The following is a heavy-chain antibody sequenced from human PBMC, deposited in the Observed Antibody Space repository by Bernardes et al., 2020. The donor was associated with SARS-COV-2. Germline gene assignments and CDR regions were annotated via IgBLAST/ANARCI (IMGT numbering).Heavy chain of an antibody. J-gene: IGHJ5*02. V-gene: IGHV4-59*08. CDR2: IYYSGTT. D-gene: IGHD6-19*01. Sequence: SETLSLTCTVSGASIRSYYWSWIRQPPGTGLEWIGYIYYSGTTTYNPSLKSRVTISVDTSKNQISLNLNSVTATDTAVYYCARHPQWLTQYNWFDPWGQGTLVTVSS. CDR3: ARHPQWLTQYNWFDP. CDR1: GASIRSYY.